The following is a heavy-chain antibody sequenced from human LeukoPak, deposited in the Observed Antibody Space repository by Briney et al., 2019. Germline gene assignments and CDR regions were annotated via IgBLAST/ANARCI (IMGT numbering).Heavy chain of an antibody. J-gene: IGHJ6*02. V-gene: IGHV4-39*07. CDR1: GGSISSSSYY. Sequence: PSETLSLTCTVSGGSISSSSYYWGWIRQPPGKGLEWIGSIYYSGSTYYNPSLKSRVTISVDTSKNQFSLKLSSVTAADTAVYYCARAGYCSGGSCYSWAHRYYGMDVWGQGTTVTVSS. CDR3: ARAGYCSGGSCYSWAHRYYGMDV. CDR2: IYYSGST. D-gene: IGHD2-15*01.